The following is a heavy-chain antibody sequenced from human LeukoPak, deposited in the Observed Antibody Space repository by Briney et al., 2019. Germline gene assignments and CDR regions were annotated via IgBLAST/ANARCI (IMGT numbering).Heavy chain of an antibody. CDR2: IIPRLDIA. Sequence: GASVKVSCTASGGIFSSHAISWVRQAPGQGLEWMGRIIPRLDIAIYAQMFQGRVTITADKATTTAYMELTGLRSEDTAVYYCARIRTGTTYYYAMDVWGQGTTVTVSS. D-gene: IGHD1-1*01. CDR3: ARIRTGTTYYYAMDV. J-gene: IGHJ6*02. CDR1: GGIFSSHA. V-gene: IGHV1-69*04.